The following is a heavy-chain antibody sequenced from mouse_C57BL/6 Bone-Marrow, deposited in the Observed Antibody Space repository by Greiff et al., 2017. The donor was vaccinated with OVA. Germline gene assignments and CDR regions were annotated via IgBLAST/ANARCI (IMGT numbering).Heavy chain of an antibody. J-gene: IGHJ3*01. CDR2: IHPNSGST. Sequence: QVQLQQPGAELVKPGASVKLSCKASGYTFTSYWMHWVKQRPGQGLEWIGMIHPNSGSTNYNEKFKSKATLTVDKSSSTAYMQLSSLTSEDSAVYYCARMMGYDYDVGLFAYWGQGTLVTVSA. CDR1: GYTFTSYW. D-gene: IGHD2-4*01. CDR3: ARMMGYDYDVGLFAY. V-gene: IGHV1-64*01.